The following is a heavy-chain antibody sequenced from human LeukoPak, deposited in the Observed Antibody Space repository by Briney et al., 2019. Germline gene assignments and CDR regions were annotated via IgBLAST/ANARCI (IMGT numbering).Heavy chain of an antibody. CDR1: GYTFTGYY. D-gene: IGHD7-27*01. Sequence: ASVKVSCKASGYTFTGYYMHWVRQAPGQRPEWMGWMSPNSGDTGYAQKFQDRVTMTRNTSISTAYMELSSLRSDDTAVYYCARGPPNWGYDYWGPGTLVTVSS. J-gene: IGHJ4*02. CDR3: ARGPPNWGYDY. V-gene: IGHV1-8*02. CDR2: MSPNSGDT.